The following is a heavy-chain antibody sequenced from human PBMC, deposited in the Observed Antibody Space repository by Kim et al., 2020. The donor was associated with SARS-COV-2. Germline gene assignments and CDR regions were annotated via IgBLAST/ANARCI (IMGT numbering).Heavy chain of an antibody. CDR3: ARGDYYDSSGYYYSARRLYYFDY. CDR1: GYTFTSYA. V-gene: IGHV1-3*01. CDR2: INAGNGNT. J-gene: IGHJ4*02. D-gene: IGHD3-22*01. Sequence: ASVKVSCKASGYTFTSYAMHWVRQAPGQRLEWMGWINAGNGNTKYSHKFQGRVTITRDTSASTAYMELSSLRSEDTAVYYCARGDYYDSSGYYYSARRLYYFDYWGQGTLVTVSS.